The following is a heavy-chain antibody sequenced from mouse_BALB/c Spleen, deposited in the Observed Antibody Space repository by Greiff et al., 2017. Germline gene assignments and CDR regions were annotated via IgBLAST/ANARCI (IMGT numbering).Heavy chain of an antibody. CDR2: IWGGGST. Sequence: QVQLKESGPGLVTPAPSLSISCTVSGYSLSRYSVYWVRQRPGKCLEWLGMIWGGGSTDYNSALNSRLSINTDNSKCQVFLKLNSLQTDDTATYYWSKVYYDDDERPVWFAYWGQGTLVTVSA. J-gene: IGHJ3*01. D-gene: IGHD2-4*01. CDR1: GYSLSRYS. V-gene: IGHV2-6-4*01. CDR3: SKVYYDDDERPVWFAY.